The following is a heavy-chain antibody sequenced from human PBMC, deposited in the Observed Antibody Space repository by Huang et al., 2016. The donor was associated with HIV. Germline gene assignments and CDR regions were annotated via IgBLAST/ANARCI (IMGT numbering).Heavy chain of an antibody. Sequence: EVQLVQSGAEVKKPGESLKISCTGSGYSFSIYWIAWVRQMPGKGLEGLGIIYPFESKSTYSQSFEGHVALSVEKSINTVYLHWSSLKASDTAIYYCAKGRRAFDVWGQGTWVTVSS. CDR3: AKGRRAFDV. CDR1: GYSFSIYW. V-gene: IGHV5-51*03. CDR2: IYPFESKS. J-gene: IGHJ3*01.